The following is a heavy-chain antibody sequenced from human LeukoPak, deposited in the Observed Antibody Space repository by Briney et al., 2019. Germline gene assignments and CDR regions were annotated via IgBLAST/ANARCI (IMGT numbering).Heavy chain of an antibody. CDR2: ISYDGSNK. CDR3: ARDRGYSGRAHLCDY. V-gene: IGHV3-30*04. D-gene: IGHD5-12*01. J-gene: IGHJ4*02. CDR1: GFTFSSYA. Sequence: GRSLGLSCAASGFTFSSYAMHWVRQAPGKGLEWVAVISYDGSNKYYADSVKGRFTISRDNSKNTLYLQMNSLRVEDTAVYYCARDRGYSGRAHLCDYWGQGTLVTVSS.